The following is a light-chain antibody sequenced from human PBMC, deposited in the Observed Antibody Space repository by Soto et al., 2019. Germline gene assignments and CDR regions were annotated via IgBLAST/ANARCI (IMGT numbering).Light chain of an antibody. CDR1: QSISSW. Sequence: DIQMTQSPSTLSASVGDRVTITCRASQSISSWLAWYQQKPGKAPKLLAYKASSLESGVPSRFSRSGSGTDFTLTISSLQPDDFATYYCQQYNSYPIAIGQGTRLEIK. CDR2: KAS. CDR3: QQYNSYPIA. J-gene: IGKJ5*01. V-gene: IGKV1-5*03.